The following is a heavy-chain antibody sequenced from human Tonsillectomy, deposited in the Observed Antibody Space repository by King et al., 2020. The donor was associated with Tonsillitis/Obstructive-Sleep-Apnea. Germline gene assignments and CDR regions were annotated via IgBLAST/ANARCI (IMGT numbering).Heavy chain of an antibody. V-gene: IGHV4-39*01. J-gene: IGHJ1*01. CDR3: ARRVMYPGYFQH. CDR2: IYYSGST. Sequence: QLQESGPGLVKPSETLSLTCTVSGGSISSSSYYWGWIRQPPGKGLEWIGSIYYSGSTYYNPSLKSRVTISVDTSKNQFSLKLSSVTAADTAVYCCARRVMYPGYFQHCGQGTLVTVSS. CDR1: GGSISSSSYY. D-gene: IGHD2-8*01.